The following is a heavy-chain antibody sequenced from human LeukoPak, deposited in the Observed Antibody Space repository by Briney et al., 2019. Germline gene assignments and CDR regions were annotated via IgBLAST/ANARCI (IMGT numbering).Heavy chain of an antibody. CDR1: GFTFSSYA. CDR2: IKSKTDGGTA. CDR3: STGRAD. D-gene: IGHD1-26*01. Sequence: PGGSLRLSCAASGFTFSSYAMHWVRQAPGKGLEWVGRIKSKTDGGTAEYAAPVKERFTISRDDSKNTLYLEMNSLKTEDTAVYYCSTGRADWGQGTLVTVSS. V-gene: IGHV3-15*07. J-gene: IGHJ4*02.